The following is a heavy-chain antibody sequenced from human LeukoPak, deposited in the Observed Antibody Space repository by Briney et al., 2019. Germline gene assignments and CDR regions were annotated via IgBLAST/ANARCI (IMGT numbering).Heavy chain of an antibody. CDR2: IIPILGIA. V-gene: IGHV1-69*04. J-gene: IGHJ4*02. CDR3: ARDLHSYGSGSIPPDFDY. D-gene: IGHD3-10*01. Sequence: GASVKVSCKASGGTFSSYAISWVRQAPGQGLEWMGRIIPILGIANYAQEFQGRVTITADKSTSTAYMELSSLRSEDTAVYYCARDLHSYGSGSIPPDFDYWGQGTLVTVSS. CDR1: GGTFSSYA.